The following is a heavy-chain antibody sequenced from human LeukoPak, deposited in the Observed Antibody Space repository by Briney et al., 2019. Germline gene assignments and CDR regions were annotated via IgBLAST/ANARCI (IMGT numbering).Heavy chain of an antibody. Sequence: PSETLSLTCTVSGGSISSYYWSWIRQPPGKGLEWIGYIYYSGSTNYNRSLKSRVTISVDTSKNQFSLKLRSVTAADTAVYYCARTTEGGYTSDYFYYYYMDVWGKGTTVTISS. J-gene: IGHJ6*03. V-gene: IGHV4-59*01. CDR2: IYYSGST. CDR1: GGSISSYY. CDR3: ARTTEGGYTSDYFYYYYMDV. D-gene: IGHD5-18*01.